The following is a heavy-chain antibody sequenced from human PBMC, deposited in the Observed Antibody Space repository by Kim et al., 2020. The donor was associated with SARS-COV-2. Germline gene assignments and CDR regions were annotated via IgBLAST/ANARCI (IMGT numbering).Heavy chain of an antibody. V-gene: IGHV3-11*04. D-gene: IGHD6-13*01. CDR3: AREARSSSWYVVYYYYGMDV. Sequence: GGSLRLSCAASGFTFSDYYMSWIRQAPGKGLEWVSYISSSGSTIYYADSVKGRFTISRDNAKNSLYLQMNSLRAEDTAVYYCAREARSSSWYVVYYYYGMDVWGQGTTVTVSS. CDR2: ISSSGSTI. J-gene: IGHJ6*02. CDR1: GFTFSDYY.